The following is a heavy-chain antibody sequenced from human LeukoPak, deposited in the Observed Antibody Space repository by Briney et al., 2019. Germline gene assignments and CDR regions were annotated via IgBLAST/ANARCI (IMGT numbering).Heavy chain of an antibody. Sequence: ASVKVSCKASGYTFTGYYMHWVRQAPGQGLEWMGRINPNSGGTNYAQKFQGRVTMTRDTSISAAYMELSRLRSDDTAVYYCARGRPAIVVVPAATLEIDYWGQGTLVTVSS. CDR2: INPNSGGT. D-gene: IGHD2-2*01. CDR3: ARGRPAIVVVPAATLEIDY. V-gene: IGHV1-2*06. J-gene: IGHJ4*02. CDR1: GYTFTGYY.